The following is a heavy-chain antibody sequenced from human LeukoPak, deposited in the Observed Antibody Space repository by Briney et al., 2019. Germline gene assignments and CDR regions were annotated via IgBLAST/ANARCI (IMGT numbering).Heavy chain of an antibody. J-gene: IGHJ4*02. Sequence: ASVKVSCKAPGYTFNDYYVHWVRQAPGQGLEWVGWIYPNTGGTDYAQKFQGRVTITSDTSIRTVYMEVRSLTSDDTAVYYCAREHQWASDYWGQGTLVTVSS. D-gene: IGHD1-26*01. V-gene: IGHV1-2*02. CDR2: IYPNTGGT. CDR1: GYTFNDYY. CDR3: AREHQWASDY.